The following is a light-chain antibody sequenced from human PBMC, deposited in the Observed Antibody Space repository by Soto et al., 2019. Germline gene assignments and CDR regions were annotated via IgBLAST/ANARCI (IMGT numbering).Light chain of an antibody. CDR1: QSVSSY. V-gene: IGKV3-11*01. J-gene: IGKJ3*01. CDR3: QQRSNWPMFT. CDR2: DAS. Sequence: EIVLTQSPATLSLSPGERATLSCRASQSVSSYLAWYQQKPGQAPRLLIYDASNRATGIPARFSGSGSGTDFTLTISSLEPDDFAVYYCQQRSNWPMFTVGPGTKVDI.